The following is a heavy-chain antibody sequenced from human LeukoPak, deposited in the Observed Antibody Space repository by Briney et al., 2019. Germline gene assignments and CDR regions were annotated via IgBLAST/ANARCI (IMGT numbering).Heavy chain of an antibody. CDR3: AKYAGAGAYDRHNEFDS. D-gene: IGHD3-22*01. Sequence: GGSLRLSCSASGFTFSSYGMNWVRQAPGKGLEWVAVVAYDGSNKYPADSLKGRFTISRDNSKNTLFLEMNSLRPEDTAVYYCAKYAGAGAYDRHNEFDSWGQGTLVTVSS. CDR1: GFTFSSYG. J-gene: IGHJ4*02. V-gene: IGHV3-30*18. CDR2: VAYDGSNK.